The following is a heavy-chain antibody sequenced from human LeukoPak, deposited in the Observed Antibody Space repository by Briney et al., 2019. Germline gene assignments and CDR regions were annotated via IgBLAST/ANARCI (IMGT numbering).Heavy chain of an antibody. D-gene: IGHD3-10*01. CDR2: IYYSGRT. J-gene: IGHJ5*02. CDR1: GVSISSTSYC. Sequence: SETLSLTCTVSGVSISSTSYCWGWIRQPPGKGLEWIGSIYYSGRTYYNPSLKSRLTISVDTPKNQFSLKLISVTAADTAVYYCAQSLGASTWFGNWFDPWGQGTLVTVSS. V-gene: IGHV4-39*01. CDR3: AQSLGASTWFGNWFDP.